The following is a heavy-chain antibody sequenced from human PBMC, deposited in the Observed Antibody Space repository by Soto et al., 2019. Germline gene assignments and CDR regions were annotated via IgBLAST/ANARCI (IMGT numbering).Heavy chain of an antibody. V-gene: IGHV1-18*01. CDR3: ARSSGDIAVAAYFDY. Sequence: ASVKVSCKASGYTFTNYGITWVRQAPGQGLEWMGGIGAYNGNTHYTQRLQGGVTMTTDTSTSTAYMELRGLRSDDTAVYYCARSSGDIAVAAYFDYWGQGTLVTVSS. CDR2: IGAYNGNT. D-gene: IGHD6-19*01. J-gene: IGHJ4*02. CDR1: GYTFTNYG.